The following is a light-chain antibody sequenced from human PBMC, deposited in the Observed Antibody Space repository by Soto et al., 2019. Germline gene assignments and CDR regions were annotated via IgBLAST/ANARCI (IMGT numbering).Light chain of an antibody. J-gene: IGLJ1*01. Sequence: QPVLTQPPSASGSPGQSVTLSCTGTSSDVGGYNYVSWYQQHPGKAPKLLIYEVSRRPSGVPDRFSGSKSGNTASLTVSGLQAEDEADYYCSSYVGTNTYVFGTGTKVTVL. V-gene: IGLV2-8*01. CDR3: SSYVGTNTYV. CDR1: SSDVGGYNY. CDR2: EVS.